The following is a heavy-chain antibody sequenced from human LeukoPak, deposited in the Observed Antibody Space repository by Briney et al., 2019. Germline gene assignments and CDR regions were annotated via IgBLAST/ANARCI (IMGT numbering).Heavy chain of an antibody. D-gene: IGHD6-13*01. V-gene: IGHV4-59*01. CDR2: VYYTGST. Sequence: PSETLSLTCTVSGVSISSYYWSWVRQPPGKGLEWIGFVYYTGSTNYSPSLKSRVTISVDTSKNQFSLKLRSVTAADTAVYYCARISSSNWYNERGAFDVWGQGTMVTVSS. CDR1: GVSISSYY. J-gene: IGHJ3*01. CDR3: ARISSSNWYNERGAFDV.